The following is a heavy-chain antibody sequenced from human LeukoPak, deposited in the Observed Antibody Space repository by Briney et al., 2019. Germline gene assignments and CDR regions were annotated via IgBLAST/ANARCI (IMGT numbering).Heavy chain of an antibody. D-gene: IGHD3-9*01. J-gene: IGHJ4*02. CDR2: ILGSGGST. Sequence: GGSLRLSCAASGFTFSNYAMSWVRQAPGKGLEWVSAILGSGGSTYYADSVKGRFTISRDNSKSTLYLQMNSLRAEDTALYYCAKWGDYDVLTGYYVPDYWGQGTLVTVSS. CDR1: GFTFSNYA. V-gene: IGHV3-23*01. CDR3: AKWGDYDVLTGYYVPDY.